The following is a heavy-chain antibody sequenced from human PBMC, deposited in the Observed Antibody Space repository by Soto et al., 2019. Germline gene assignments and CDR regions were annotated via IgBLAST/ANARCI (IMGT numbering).Heavy chain of an antibody. Sequence: ASVKVSCKASGSTFTGYYMHWVRQAPGQGLEWMGWINPNSGGTNYAQKFQGRVTMTRDTSISTAYMELSRLRSDDTAVYYCARGSPRGAGRRSNWFDPWGQGTLVTSPQ. J-gene: IGHJ5*02. CDR1: GSTFTGYY. D-gene: IGHD3-10*01. CDR3: ARGSPRGAGRRSNWFDP. V-gene: IGHV1-2*02. CDR2: INPNSGGT.